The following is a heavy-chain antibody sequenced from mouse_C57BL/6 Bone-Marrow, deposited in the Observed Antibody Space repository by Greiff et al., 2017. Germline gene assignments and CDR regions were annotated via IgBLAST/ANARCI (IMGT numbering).Heavy chain of an antibody. CDR3: ARPIYYGNYEFAY. V-gene: IGHV14-3*01. J-gene: IGHJ3*01. D-gene: IGHD2-1*01. Sequence: EVQLQQSVAELVRPGASVKLSCTASGFNIKNTYMHWVKQRPEQGLEWIGRIDPANGNTKYAPKFQGKATITADTSSNTADLQLSSLTSEDAAPSYCARPIYYGNYEFAYWGQGTLVTVSA. CDR1: GFNIKNTY. CDR2: IDPANGNT.